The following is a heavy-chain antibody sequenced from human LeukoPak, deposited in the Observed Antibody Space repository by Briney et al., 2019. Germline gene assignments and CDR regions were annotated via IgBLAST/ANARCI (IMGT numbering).Heavy chain of an antibody. J-gene: IGHJ6*03. Sequence: GGSLRLSCAASGFTFSSYAMSWVRQAPGKGLEWVGRIKSKTDGGTTDYAAPVKGRFTISRDDPKNTLYLQMNSLRAEDTAVYYCAKDALGYCSSTSCYYMDVWGKGTTVTVSS. D-gene: IGHD2-2*01. CDR3: AKDALGYCSSTSCYYMDV. V-gene: IGHV3-15*01. CDR2: IKSKTDGGTT. CDR1: GFTFSSYA.